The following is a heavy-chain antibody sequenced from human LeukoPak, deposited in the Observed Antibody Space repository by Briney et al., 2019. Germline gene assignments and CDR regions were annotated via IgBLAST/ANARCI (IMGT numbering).Heavy chain of an antibody. CDR2: TNPYNGNT. Sequence: ASVKVSCKASGHTFTSHGLTWVRQAPGQGLQWVGWTNPYNGNTHYAQNFQDRVTMTADTSTSTAYMELRSLRSDDTAVYYCATSGYTSSWYSLWGQGTLVTVSS. V-gene: IGHV1-18*01. CDR1: GHTFTSHG. CDR3: ATSGYTSSWYSL. J-gene: IGHJ4*02. D-gene: IGHD6-13*01.